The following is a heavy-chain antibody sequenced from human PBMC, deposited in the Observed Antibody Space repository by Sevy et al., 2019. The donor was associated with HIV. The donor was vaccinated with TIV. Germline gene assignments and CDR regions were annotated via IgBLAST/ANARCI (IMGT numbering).Heavy chain of an antibody. D-gene: IGHD1-26*01. J-gene: IGHJ3*02. CDR3: ARDEFIVGPILGAFPI. CDR1: GFTLISYA. Sequence: GGSLRLSCKASGFTLISYAMSWVRQAPGEGLEWVSTITGNGDSTYYADSVKGRFTISRDNSKNTLFLQMNSLTAEDTAVDYCARDEFIVGPILGAFPIWGQGTMVTVSS. CDR2: ITGNGDST. V-gene: IGHV3-23*01.